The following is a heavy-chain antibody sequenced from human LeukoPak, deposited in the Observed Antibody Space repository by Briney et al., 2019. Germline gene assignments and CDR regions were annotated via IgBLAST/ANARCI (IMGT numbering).Heavy chain of an antibody. D-gene: IGHD3-10*01. Sequence: SVKVSCKASGGTFSSYAISWVRQAPGQGLEWMGGIIPIFGTANYAQKFQGRVTITADKSTSTAYMELSSLRSEDTAVYYCARPHSYYGSGMGYFDYWGQGALVTVSS. CDR1: GGTFSSYA. J-gene: IGHJ4*02. CDR2: IIPIFGTA. CDR3: ARPHSYYGSGMGYFDY. V-gene: IGHV1-69*06.